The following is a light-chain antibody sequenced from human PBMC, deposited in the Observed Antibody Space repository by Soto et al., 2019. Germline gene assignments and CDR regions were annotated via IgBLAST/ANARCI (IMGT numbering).Light chain of an antibody. CDR3: NSYTSSGTYV. Sequence: QSALTQPASVSGSPGQSITISCTGTSSDVGGYNYVSWYQQHPGKAPKLMIYGVRNRPSGVYSRFSGSKSGNTASLTISGLQAEDEADYYCNSYTSSGTYVFGTGTKVTVL. J-gene: IGLJ1*01. CDR1: SSDVGGYNY. V-gene: IGLV2-14*01. CDR2: GVR.